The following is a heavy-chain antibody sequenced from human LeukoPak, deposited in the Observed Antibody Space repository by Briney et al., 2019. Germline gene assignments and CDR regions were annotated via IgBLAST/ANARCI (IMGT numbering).Heavy chain of an antibody. J-gene: IGHJ4*02. Sequence: ASVKVSCKASGYTFTGYYMHWVRQAPGQGLEWMGWINPNSGGTNYAQKFQGRVTMTRDTSISTAYMELSRLRSDDTAVYYCAREISMVRGVFDYWGQGTLVTVSS. D-gene: IGHD3-10*01. CDR2: INPNSGGT. CDR3: AREISMVRGVFDY. V-gene: IGHV1-2*02. CDR1: GYTFTGYY.